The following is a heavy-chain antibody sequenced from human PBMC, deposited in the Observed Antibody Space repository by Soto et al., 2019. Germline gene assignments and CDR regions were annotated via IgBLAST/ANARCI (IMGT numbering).Heavy chain of an antibody. D-gene: IGHD1-20*01. Sequence: GGSLRLSCAASGFTFSSYGMHWVRQAPGKGLEWVAVIWYDGSNKYYADSVKGRFTISRDNSKNTLYLQMNSLRAEDTAVYYCARDNWQLEAAWYYYYGMDVWGQGTTVTVSS. J-gene: IGHJ6*02. CDR1: GFTFSSYG. CDR2: IWYDGSNK. V-gene: IGHV3-33*01. CDR3: ARDNWQLEAAWYYYYGMDV.